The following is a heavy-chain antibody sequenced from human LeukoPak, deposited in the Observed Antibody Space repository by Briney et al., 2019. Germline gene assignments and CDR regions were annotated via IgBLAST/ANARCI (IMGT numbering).Heavy chain of an antibody. Sequence: ASVKVSCKASGYTFTGYYIHWVRQAPGQGLEWMGWINPNSGGTNYAQKFQGRVTMTRDTSISTAYMELSRLRSDDTAVYYCARGAKGSSSWFLADYWGQGTLVTVSS. CDR2: INPNSGGT. V-gene: IGHV1-2*02. CDR1: GYTFTGYY. CDR3: ARGAKGSSSWFLADY. J-gene: IGHJ4*02. D-gene: IGHD6-13*01.